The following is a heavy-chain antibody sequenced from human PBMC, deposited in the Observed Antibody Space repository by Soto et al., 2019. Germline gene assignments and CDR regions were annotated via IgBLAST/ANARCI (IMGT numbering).Heavy chain of an antibody. D-gene: IGHD6-13*01. Sequence: EVQLVESGGGLVQPGGSLRLSCAASGFTFSSYDMHWVRQATGKGLEWVSAIGTAGDTYYPGSVKGRFTISRENAKNSLYLQMNSLRAGDTAVYYCARGRSSWTQRCLADPFDYWGQGTLVTVSS. CDR1: GFTFSSYD. J-gene: IGHJ4*02. CDR3: ARGRSSWTQRCLADPFDY. CDR2: IGTAGDT. V-gene: IGHV3-13*04.